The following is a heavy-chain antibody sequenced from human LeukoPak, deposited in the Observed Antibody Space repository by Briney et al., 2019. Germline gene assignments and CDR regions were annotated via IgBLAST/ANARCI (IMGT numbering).Heavy chain of an antibody. CDR1: GFTFSSYA. D-gene: IGHD1-1*01. CDR3: ARGTYYYYYGMDV. V-gene: IGHV3-23*01. Sequence: GGSLRLSCAVSGFTFSSYAMSWVRQAPGKGLEWVSVISGSGGSTYYADSVKGRFTISRDNSKNSLYLQMNSLRAEDTAVYYCARGTYYYYYGMDVWGQGTTVTVSS. J-gene: IGHJ6*02. CDR2: ISGSGGST.